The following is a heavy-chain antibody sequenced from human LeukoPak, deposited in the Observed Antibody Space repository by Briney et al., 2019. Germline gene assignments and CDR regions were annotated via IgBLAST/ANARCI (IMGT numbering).Heavy chain of an antibody. Sequence: ASVKVSCKASGYTFTSYDINWVRQATGQGLEWMGWMNPNSGNTGYAQKFQGRVTMTRNTSISTAYMELSSLRSEDTAVYYCARLYYDFWSGYYKYGMDVWGQGTTVTVSS. D-gene: IGHD3-3*01. CDR2: MNPNSGNT. J-gene: IGHJ6*02. V-gene: IGHV1-8*01. CDR1: GYTFTSYD. CDR3: ARLYYDFWSGYYKYGMDV.